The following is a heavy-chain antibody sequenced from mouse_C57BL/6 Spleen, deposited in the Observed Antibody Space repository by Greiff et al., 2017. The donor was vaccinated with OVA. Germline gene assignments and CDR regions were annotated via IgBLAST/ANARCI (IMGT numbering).Heavy chain of an antibody. CDR2: IDPENGYT. J-gene: IGHJ3*01. CDR1: GFNIKDDS. D-gene: IGHD3-2*02. Sequence: VQLQQSGAELVRPGASVKLSCTASGFNIKDDSMHWVKQRPEQGLEWIGWIDPENGYTESASKFSGKATITADAYSNTAFLQLSSLTSEDAAVYYCTTRSSGYLAGVAYWGQGTLVTVSA. CDR3: TTRSSGYLAGVAY. V-gene: IGHV14-4*01.